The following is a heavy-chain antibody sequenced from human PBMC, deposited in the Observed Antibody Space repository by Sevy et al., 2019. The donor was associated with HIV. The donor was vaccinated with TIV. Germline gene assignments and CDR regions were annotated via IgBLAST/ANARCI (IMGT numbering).Heavy chain of an antibody. J-gene: IGHJ5*02. D-gene: IGHD2-2*01. V-gene: IGHV4-34*01. CDR2: INHSGST. CDR3: AGGEDIVVVPAALHNWFDP. Sequence: SETLSLTCAVYGGSFSGYYWSWIRQPPGKGLEWIGEINHSGSTNYNPSLKSRVTISVDTSKNQFALKLRSVTAADTALYYCAGGEDIVVVPAALHNWFDPWGQGTLVTVSS. CDR1: GGSFSGYY.